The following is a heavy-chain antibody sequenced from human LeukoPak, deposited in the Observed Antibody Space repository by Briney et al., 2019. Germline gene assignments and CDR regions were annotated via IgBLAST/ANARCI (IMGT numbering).Heavy chain of an antibody. V-gene: IGHV3-53*01. CDR3: AREPINDSGYFDY. CDR2: IYSGGST. Sequence: GGSLRLSCAASGFAVSSSYMSWARQAPGKGLEWVSVIYSGGSTYYADSVKGRFTISRDNSKNTLYVQMNSLRAEDTAVYYCAREPINDSGYFDYWGQGTLVTVSS. CDR1: GFAVSSSY. D-gene: IGHD1-1*01. J-gene: IGHJ4*02.